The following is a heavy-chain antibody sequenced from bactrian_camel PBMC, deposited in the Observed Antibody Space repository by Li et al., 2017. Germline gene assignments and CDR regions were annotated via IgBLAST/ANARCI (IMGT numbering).Heavy chain of an antibody. V-gene: IGHV3S31*01. CDR3: AAHQDAMERQAWCLADDTHY. CDR1: GYSSSRHC. Sequence: QLVESGGGLVQPGGSLRLSCTHFGYSSSRHCMGWFRQAPGEAREGIAGIRRDGDEYHADSVKGRFTISRDNEKRTLDLQMTSLKPEDTAVYFCAAHQDAMERQAWCLADDTHYWGQGTQVTVS. J-gene: IGHJ4*01. CDR2: IRRDGDE. D-gene: IGHD4*01.